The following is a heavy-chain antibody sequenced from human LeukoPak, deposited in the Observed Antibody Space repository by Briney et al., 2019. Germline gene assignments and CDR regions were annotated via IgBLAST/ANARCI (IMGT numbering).Heavy chain of an antibody. Sequence: PGGSLRLSCAASGFTFSNAWMSWVRQAPGKGLEWVGPIKSKTDGGTTDDAAPVKGRFTISRDDSKNTLYLQMNSLRAEDTAVYYCAKAETVTQRGYFDYWGQGTLVTVSS. CDR2: IKSKTDGGTT. D-gene: IGHD4-17*01. J-gene: IGHJ4*02. CDR1: GFTFSNAW. CDR3: AKAETVTQRGYFDY. V-gene: IGHV3-15*01.